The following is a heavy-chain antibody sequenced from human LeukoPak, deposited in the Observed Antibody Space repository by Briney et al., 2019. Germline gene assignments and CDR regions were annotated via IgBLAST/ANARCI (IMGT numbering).Heavy chain of an antibody. J-gene: IGHJ5*02. CDR2: VDHTGST. D-gene: IGHD6-6*01. Sequence: SETLSLTCSVSDDSITMYYWTWIRQPPGKGLEWIGYVDHTGSTNFNPSLNGRVSISRDTTKDLFSLRLRSVTAADTAVYYCARVRVAARGIPFDPWGQGTLVTVSS. CDR3: ARVRVAARGIPFDP. V-gene: IGHV4-59*01. CDR1: DDSITMYY.